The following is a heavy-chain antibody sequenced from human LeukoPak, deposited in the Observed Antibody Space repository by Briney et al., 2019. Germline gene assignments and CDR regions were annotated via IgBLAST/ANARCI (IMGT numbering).Heavy chain of an antibody. V-gene: IGHV1-2*02. Sequence: ASVKVSCKASGYTFTGYYMHWVRQAPGQGLEWMGWINPNSGGTNYAQKFQGRVTMTRDTSISTAYMELRSLRSDDTAVYYCARDRGYYYDTSGYYDYWGQGTLVTVSS. CDR1: GYTFTGYY. CDR2: INPNSGGT. D-gene: IGHD3-22*01. J-gene: IGHJ4*02. CDR3: ARDRGYYYDTSGYYDY.